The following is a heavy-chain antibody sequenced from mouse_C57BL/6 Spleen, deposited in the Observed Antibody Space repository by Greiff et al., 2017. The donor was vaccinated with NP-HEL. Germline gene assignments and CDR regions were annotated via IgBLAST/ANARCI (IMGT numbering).Heavy chain of an antibody. CDR3: ARGNSYYYGSSSLDY. J-gene: IGHJ2*01. CDR2: INPNNGGT. D-gene: IGHD1-1*01. CDR1: GYTFTDYY. V-gene: IGHV1-26*01. Sequence: EVQLQQSGPELVKPGASVKISCKASGYTFTDYYMNWVKQSHGKSLEWIGDINPNNGGTSYNQKFKGKATLTVDKSSSTAYMELRSLTSEDSAVYYCARGNSYYYGSSSLDYWGQGTTLTVSS.